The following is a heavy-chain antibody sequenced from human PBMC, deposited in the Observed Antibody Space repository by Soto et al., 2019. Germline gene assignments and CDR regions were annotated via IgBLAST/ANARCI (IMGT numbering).Heavy chain of an antibody. Sequence: EVQLLESGGGLVQPGGSVRLSCAASGFTFSSYAMSWVRKAPGKGLEWVSAISGSGGSTGSKKYADSVKGRFTISRDNSKNTLYLEMNSLRAEDTAVYYCAKDITMVRGVIVTPSPFDYWGQGTLVTVSS. J-gene: IGHJ4*02. CDR1: GFTFSSYA. CDR2: ISGSGGSTGSK. D-gene: IGHD3-10*01. V-gene: IGHV3-23*01. CDR3: AKDITMVRGVIVTPSPFDY.